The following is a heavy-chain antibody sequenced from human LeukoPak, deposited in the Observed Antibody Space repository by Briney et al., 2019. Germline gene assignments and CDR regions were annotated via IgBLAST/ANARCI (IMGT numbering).Heavy chain of an antibody. V-gene: IGHV3-23*01. Sequence: PGGSLRLSCAASGFTFSSYAMSWVRQAPGKGLEWVSAISGSGGSTYYADSVKGRFTMSRDDAKKSLYLQMNSLRAEDTAVYYSATDFYCSGGSCSLFDLWGRGTLVTVSS. CDR2: ISGSGGST. CDR1: GFTFSSYA. CDR3: ATDFYCSGGSCSLFDL. D-gene: IGHD2-15*01. J-gene: IGHJ2*01.